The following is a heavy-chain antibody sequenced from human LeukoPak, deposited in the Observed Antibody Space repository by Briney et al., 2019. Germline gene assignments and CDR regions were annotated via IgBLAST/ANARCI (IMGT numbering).Heavy chain of an antibody. Sequence: ASVKVSCKSSGYTFTSYDINGVRQATGQGVEWMGWMNLNSGNTGYAQKFQGRVTMTRNTSISTAYMELRSLRSEDTAVYYCAITYCSGGSCYSSAFDIWGQGTMVTVSS. J-gene: IGHJ3*02. CDR2: MNLNSGNT. V-gene: IGHV1-8*01. CDR3: AITYCSGGSCYSSAFDI. D-gene: IGHD2-15*01. CDR1: GYTFTSYD.